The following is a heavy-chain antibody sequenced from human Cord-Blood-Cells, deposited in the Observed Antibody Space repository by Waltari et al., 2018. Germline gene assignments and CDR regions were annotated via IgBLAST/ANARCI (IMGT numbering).Heavy chain of an antibody. CDR2: IYYSGST. V-gene: IGHV4-39*01. D-gene: IGHD3-9*01. CDR3: ARLTRPDYDILTGYWYFDL. Sequence: QLQLQESGPGLVKPSETLSLTCTVSGGSISSSSYYWGWFRQHPGKGLEWIGSIYYSGSTYYNPSLKSRVTISVDTSKNQFSLKLSSVTAADTAVYYCARLTRPDYDILTGYWYFDLWGRGTLVTVSS. CDR1: GGSISSSSYY. J-gene: IGHJ2*01.